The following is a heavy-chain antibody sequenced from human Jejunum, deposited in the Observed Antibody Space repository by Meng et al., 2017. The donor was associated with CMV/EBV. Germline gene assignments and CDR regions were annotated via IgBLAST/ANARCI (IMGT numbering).Heavy chain of an antibody. CDR3: AREQSSSYAFDI. CDR2: INNDGGTT. Sequence: ASAFTFTDYWMRWVRQAPGKGLVWVSRINNDGGTTVYADSVKGRFTISRDNAKNTLSLQMNSLRGEDTAVYYCAREQSSSYAFDIWGQGTVVTVSS. J-gene: IGHJ3*02. V-gene: IGHV3-74*03. CDR1: AFTFTDYW. D-gene: IGHD6-6*01.